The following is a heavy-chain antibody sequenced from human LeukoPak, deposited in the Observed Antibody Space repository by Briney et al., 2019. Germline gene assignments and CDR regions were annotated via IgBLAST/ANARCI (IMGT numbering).Heavy chain of an antibody. V-gene: IGHV4-59*08. CDR2: ISYSGRA. Sequence: SETLSLSRTVSGGSISSYYWRWIRQPPDKGLEWIGSISYSGRANYNPSLKSRVTISLDTSKNHISLQLSSVTAADTAVYYCARRKDHSGSTSWWFDPWGGGILDSVSS. CDR1: GGSISSYY. CDR3: ARRKDHSGSTSWWFDP. D-gene: IGHD3-22*01. J-gene: IGHJ5*01.